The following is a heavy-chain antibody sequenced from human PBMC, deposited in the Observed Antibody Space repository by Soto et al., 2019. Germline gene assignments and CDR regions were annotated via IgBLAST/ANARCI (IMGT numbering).Heavy chain of an antibody. Sequence: QITLKESGPTLVNPTQTLTLTCTFSGFSLSTSGVGVGWIRQPPGKALEWLALIYWDDDKRYSPPLKSRLTTPKTPPKTRVALTMPTRTPVNTATYYCAHRGASQRPYFDYWGQGPLVTASS. CDR3: AHRGASQRPYFDY. CDR1: GFSLSTSGVG. V-gene: IGHV2-5*02. CDR2: IYWDDDK. D-gene: IGHD2-2*01. J-gene: IGHJ4*02.